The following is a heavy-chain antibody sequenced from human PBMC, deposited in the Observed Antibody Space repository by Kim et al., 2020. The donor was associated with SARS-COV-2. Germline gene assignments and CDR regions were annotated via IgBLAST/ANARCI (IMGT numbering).Heavy chain of an antibody. CDR2: LNTNNGKA. Sequence: ASVKVSCKASGYTFTIYGITWVRQAPGQGLEWMGWLNTNNGKAQYPQKFQGRVTMTTDTSTSTAYMELRSLISDDTAVYYCARDASGGWHGVDVWGQGTTVTVSS. J-gene: IGHJ6*02. CDR1: GYTFTIYG. V-gene: IGHV1-18*01. CDR3: ARDASGGWHGVDV. D-gene: IGHD2-15*01.